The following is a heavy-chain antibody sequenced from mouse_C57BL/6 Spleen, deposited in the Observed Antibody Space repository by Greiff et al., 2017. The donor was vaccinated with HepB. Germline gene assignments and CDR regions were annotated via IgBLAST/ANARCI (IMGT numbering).Heavy chain of an antibody. CDR1: GFTFRDYG. J-gene: IGHJ4*01. Sequence: EVMLVESGGGLVKPGGSLKLSCAASGFTFRDYGLHWVRQAPEKGLEWVAYISSGSSTIYYADTVKGRFTISRDNAKNTLFLQMTSLRSEDTAMYYCARRGYGSSYHYAMDYWGQGTSVTVSS. D-gene: IGHD1-1*01. V-gene: IGHV5-17*01. CDR3: ARRGYGSSYHYAMDY. CDR2: ISSGSSTI.